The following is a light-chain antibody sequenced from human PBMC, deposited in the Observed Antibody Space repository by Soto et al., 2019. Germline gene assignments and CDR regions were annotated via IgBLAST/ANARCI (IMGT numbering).Light chain of an antibody. CDR1: SSDVGGYEY. CDR3: NSQRSSGTRV. CDR2: EVS. V-gene: IGLV2-14*01. Sequence: QSVLTQPRSVSGSPGQSVTISCSGTSSDVGGYEYVSWYQHHPGKAPKLMIYEVSNRPSGVSNRFSGSKSGYTASLTISGLQAEDEADYYCNSQRSSGTRVFGTGTKLTVL. J-gene: IGLJ1*01.